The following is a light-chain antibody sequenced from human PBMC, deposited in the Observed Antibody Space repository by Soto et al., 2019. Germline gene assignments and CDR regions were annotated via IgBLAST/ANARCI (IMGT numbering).Light chain of an antibody. CDR3: QQGYSTPWT. CDR2: AAS. J-gene: IGKJ1*01. Sequence: DIQMTQSPSSLSASVGERATLTCRASQSISFYLNWYQQKPGKAPRLLIYAASNLQSGVPSRFSASGSGTDFTLTLSSLQPEDFATYYCQQGYSTPWTFGQGTKVDIK. CDR1: QSISFY. V-gene: IGKV1-39*01.